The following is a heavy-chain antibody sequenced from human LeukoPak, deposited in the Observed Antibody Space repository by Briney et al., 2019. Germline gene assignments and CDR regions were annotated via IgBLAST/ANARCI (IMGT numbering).Heavy chain of an antibody. J-gene: IGHJ5*02. CDR1: GGSFSGYY. CDR3: ARPVPSRLGWFDP. Sequence: SETLSLTCAVYGGSFSGYYWSWVRQPPGKGLEWIGTIYYSGSTYYNPSLKSRVTISVDTSKNQFSLKLTSVTAADTAVYYCARPVPSRLGWFDPWGQGTLVTVSS. CDR2: IYYSGST. V-gene: IGHV4-34*01. D-gene: IGHD1-1*01.